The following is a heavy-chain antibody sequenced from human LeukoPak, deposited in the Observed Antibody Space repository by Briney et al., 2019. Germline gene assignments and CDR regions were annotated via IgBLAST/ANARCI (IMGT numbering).Heavy chain of an antibody. Sequence: ASVKVSCKASGYTFTGYYIHWVRQAPGQGLEWMGWINPTSGDTNYVQKFQGRVTMTRDTSISTTYVELNTLRSDDTAVYYCAKDNRYYYDTSGLRGIDYWGQGTLVTVSS. V-gene: IGHV1-2*02. CDR1: GYTFTGYY. CDR3: AKDNRYYYDTSGLRGIDY. D-gene: IGHD3-22*01. J-gene: IGHJ4*02. CDR2: INPTSGDT.